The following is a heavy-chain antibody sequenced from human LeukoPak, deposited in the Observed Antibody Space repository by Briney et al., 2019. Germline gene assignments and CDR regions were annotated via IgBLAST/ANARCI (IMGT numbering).Heavy chain of an antibody. CDR2: INHSGNT. J-gene: IGHJ4*02. Sequence: SETLSLTYAVYGGSFSEYYWTWIRQPPGKGLEWIGEINHSGNTNYKSSLKSRVTISVDTSKNQFSLKLTSVTAADTAVYYCARVVGRYYKVDFWGRGTPVTVSP. V-gene: IGHV4-34*01. D-gene: IGHD1-26*01. CDR1: GGSFSEYY. CDR3: ARVVGRYYKVDF.